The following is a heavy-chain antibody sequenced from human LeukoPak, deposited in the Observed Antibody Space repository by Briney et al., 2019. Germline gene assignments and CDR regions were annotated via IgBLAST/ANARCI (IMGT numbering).Heavy chain of an antibody. CDR1: GFTLSSYS. D-gene: IGHD6-13*01. V-gene: IGHV3-21*01. CDR2: ISSSSSYI. CDR3: ARDGGMAAAAPRFDY. J-gene: IGHJ4*02. Sequence: PGGSLRLSCAASGFTLSSYSMNWVRQAPGKGLGWVSSISSSSSYIYYADSVKGRFTISRDNAKNSLYPQMNSLRAEDTAVYYCARDGGMAAAAPRFDYWGQGTLVTVSS.